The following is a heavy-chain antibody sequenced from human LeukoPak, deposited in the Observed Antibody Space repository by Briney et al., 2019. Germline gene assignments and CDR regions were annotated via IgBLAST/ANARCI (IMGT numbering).Heavy chain of an antibody. V-gene: IGHV3-64D*06. Sequence: GGSLRLSCSASGFTFSSFGMHWVRQAPGKGLEYVSAITSSGGSTYYADSVKGRFTISRDNSKNTLYLQVSSLRVDDTAVYYCTGFAARGDAFDIWGQGTMVSVSS. CDR1: GFTFSSFG. D-gene: IGHD6-6*01. CDR2: ITSSGGST. J-gene: IGHJ3*02. CDR3: TGFAARGDAFDI.